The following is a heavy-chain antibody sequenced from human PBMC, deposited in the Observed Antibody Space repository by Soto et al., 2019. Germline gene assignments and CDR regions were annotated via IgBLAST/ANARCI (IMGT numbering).Heavy chain of an antibody. CDR3: ARDHRVVAAAGYFDP. V-gene: IGHV1-69*13. CDR1: GGTFSSYA. D-gene: IGHD6-13*01. J-gene: IGHJ5*02. Sequence: SVKVSCKASGGTFSSYAISWVRQAPGQGLEWMGGIIPIFGTANYAQKFQGRVTITADESTSTAYMELSSLRSEDTAVYYCARDHRVVAAAGYFDPWGQGTLVTVSS. CDR2: IIPIFGTA.